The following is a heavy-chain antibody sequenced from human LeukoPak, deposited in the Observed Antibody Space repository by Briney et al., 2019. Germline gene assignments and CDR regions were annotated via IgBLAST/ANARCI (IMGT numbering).Heavy chain of an antibody. CDR1: GFTFSSYA. CDR3: ARELGRRLQHDAFDI. D-gene: IGHD1-1*01. V-gene: IGHV3-30-3*01. CDR2: ISYDGSNK. Sequence: GGSLRLSCAASGFTFSSYAMHWVRQAPGKGLEWVAVISYDGSNKYYADSVKGRFTISRDNSKNTLYLQMNSLRAEDTAVYYCARELGRRLQHDAFDIWGQGTMVTVSS. J-gene: IGHJ3*02.